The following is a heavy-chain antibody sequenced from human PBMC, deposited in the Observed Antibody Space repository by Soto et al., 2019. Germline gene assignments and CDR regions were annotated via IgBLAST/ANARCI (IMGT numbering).Heavy chain of an antibody. CDR1: GGSITSSSYY. CDR3: ASGNFYNYFAMDV. D-gene: IGHD1-26*01. Sequence: SETLSLTCSVSGGSITSSSYYWGWIRQPPGKGLEWIGSIYYTGSTHYSPSLKSRVTITVDTSNNQFSLKLRSVTAADTAVYFCASGNFYNYFAMDVWGQGTTVTVSS. J-gene: IGHJ6*01. V-gene: IGHV4-39*01. CDR2: IYYTGST.